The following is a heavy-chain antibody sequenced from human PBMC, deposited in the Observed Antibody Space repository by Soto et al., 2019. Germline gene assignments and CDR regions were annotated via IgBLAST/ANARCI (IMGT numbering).Heavy chain of an antibody. CDR3: ARDRLTTYYDFWSGYSDV. Sequence: SETLSLTCTVSGGSISSYYWSWIRQPPGKGLEWIGYIYYSGSTNYNPSLKSRVTISVDTSKNQFSLKLSSVTAADTAVYYCARDRLTTYYDFWSGYSDVWGQGTTVTVSS. V-gene: IGHV4-59*01. J-gene: IGHJ6*02. D-gene: IGHD3-3*01. CDR2: IYYSGST. CDR1: GGSISSYY.